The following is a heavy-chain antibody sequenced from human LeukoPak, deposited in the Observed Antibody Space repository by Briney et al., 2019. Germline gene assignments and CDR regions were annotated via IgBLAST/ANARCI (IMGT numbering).Heavy chain of an antibody. D-gene: IGHD3-9*01. J-gene: IGHJ4*02. CDR2: ISSSDSTI. CDR3: ARGPPGDILIGYWNY. CDR1: GFSFSDYY. Sequence: GGSLRLSCAASGFSFSDYYMSWIRQAPGKGLEWVSYISSSDSTIDYADSVKGRFTISRDNAKNSLYLQMSSLRAEDTAVYYCARGPPGDILIGYWNYWGQGTLVTVSS. V-gene: IGHV3-11*01.